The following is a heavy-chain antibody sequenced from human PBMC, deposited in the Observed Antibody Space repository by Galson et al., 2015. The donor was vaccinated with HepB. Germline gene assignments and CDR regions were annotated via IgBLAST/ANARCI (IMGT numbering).Heavy chain of an antibody. D-gene: IGHD2/OR15-2a*01. J-gene: IGHJ4*02. CDR3: ATIALSEYNSAWPGDH. CDR1: GFIFSTYT. V-gene: IGHV3-30-3*01. CDR2: ISHDGTNK. Sequence: SLRLSCATSGFIFSTYTMHWVRQAPGKGLEWVASISHDGTNKNYADSLRGRFTISRDNSKNTLYLQVDSLRAEDTAIYYCATIALSEYNSAWPGDHWGQGTRVSVSS.